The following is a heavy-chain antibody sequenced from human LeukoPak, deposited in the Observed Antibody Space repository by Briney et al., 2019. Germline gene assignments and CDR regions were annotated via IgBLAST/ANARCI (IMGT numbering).Heavy chain of an antibody. J-gene: IGHJ4*02. V-gene: IGHV3-21*01. D-gene: IGHD1-26*01. CDR1: GFAYSTYS. CDR2: ITSTSSYI. Sequence: PGGSLRLACAASGFAYSTYSMNWVRQAPGKGLEWVSSITSTSSYIYYADSVKGRFTISRDNAKNSLYLQMNTLRAEDTAVYYCARVVGGSHHFDYWGQGTLVTVSS. CDR3: ARVVGGSHHFDY.